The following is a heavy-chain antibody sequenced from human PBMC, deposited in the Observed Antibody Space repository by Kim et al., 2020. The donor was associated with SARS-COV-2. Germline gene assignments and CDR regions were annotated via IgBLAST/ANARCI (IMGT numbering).Heavy chain of an antibody. J-gene: IGHJ6*02. Sequence: GWSLRLSCAASGFTFSSYAMSWVRQAPGKGLEWVSAISGSGGSTYYADSVKGRFTISRDNSKNTLYLQMNSLRAEDTAVYYCAKEDIVVVPAAISFDYYYGMDVWGQGTTVTVSS. CDR2: ISGSGGST. D-gene: IGHD2-2*01. CDR1: GFTFSSYA. CDR3: AKEDIVVVPAAISFDYYYGMDV. V-gene: IGHV3-23*01.